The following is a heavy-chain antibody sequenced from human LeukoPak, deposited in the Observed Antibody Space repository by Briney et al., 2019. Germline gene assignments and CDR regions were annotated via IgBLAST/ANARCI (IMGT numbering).Heavy chain of an antibody. CDR1: GFTFSSYW. CDR3: ARGYSGSYRIDY. J-gene: IGHJ4*02. V-gene: IGHV3-74*01. Sequence: PGGSLRLSCAASGFTFSSYWMHWVRQGPGKGLAWVSRINIDGNTTTYADSVRGRFTVSRDNAKNTLYLQMNSLRAEDTAVYYCARGYSGSYRIDYWGQGTLVTVSS. D-gene: IGHD1-26*01. CDR2: INIDGNTT.